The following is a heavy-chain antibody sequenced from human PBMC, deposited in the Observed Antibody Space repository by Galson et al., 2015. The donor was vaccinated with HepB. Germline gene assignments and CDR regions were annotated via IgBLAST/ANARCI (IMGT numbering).Heavy chain of an antibody. CDR1: GFTFSNAW. CDR3: TTSVLLWFRDAFDI. CDR2: IKSKTDGGTT. Sequence: SLRLSCAASGFTFSNAWMSWVRQAPGKGLEWVGRIKSKTDGGTTDYAAPVKGRFTISRDDSKNTLYLQMNSLKTEDTAVYYCTTSVLLWFRDAFDIWGQGTMVTVSS. V-gene: IGHV3-15*01. D-gene: IGHD3-10*01. J-gene: IGHJ3*02.